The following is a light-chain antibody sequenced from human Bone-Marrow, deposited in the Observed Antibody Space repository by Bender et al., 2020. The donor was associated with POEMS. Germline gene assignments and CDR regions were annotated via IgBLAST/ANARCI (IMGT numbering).Light chain of an antibody. V-gene: IGLV3-1*01. CDR1: ALPKQY. CDR3: QAWDTSTEV. CDR2: KDT. Sequence: ARITCSGNALPKQYAYWSQQKSGQAPVLLIYKDTQRPSGIPERFSGSSSGNTATLTISGSQAIDEAVYYCQAWDTSTEVFGSGTSVTVL. J-gene: IGLJ1*01.